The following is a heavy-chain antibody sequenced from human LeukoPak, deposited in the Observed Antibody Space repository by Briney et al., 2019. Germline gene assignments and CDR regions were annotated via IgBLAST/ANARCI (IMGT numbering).Heavy chain of an antibody. CDR2: IYYSGST. CDR3: AKHSRSGDSGYGNAFDI. CDR1: GGSISSSSNY. V-gene: IGHV4-39*01. D-gene: IGHD5-12*01. Sequence: PSETLSLTCAVSGGSISSSSNYWDWVRQPPGKGLEWIGSIYYSGSTYSNPSLKSRVTISVDASKNHFSLKLSSVTAPDTAVYYCAKHSRSGDSGYGNAFDIWGQGTMVTVSS. J-gene: IGHJ3*02.